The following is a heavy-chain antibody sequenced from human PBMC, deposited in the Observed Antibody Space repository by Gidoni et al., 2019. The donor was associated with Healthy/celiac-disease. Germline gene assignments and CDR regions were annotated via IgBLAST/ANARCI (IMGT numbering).Heavy chain of an antibody. V-gene: IGHV3-21*01. D-gene: IGHD2-2*01. Sequence: EVQLVESGGGLVRPGGSLRLSCAASGFTFSSSSMTWVRQAPGKGLEWVSSISSSSSYIYYADSVKGRFTISRDNAKNSLYLQMNSLRAEDTAVYYCARDGADIVVVPAAIFYGMDVWGQGTTVTVSS. CDR2: ISSSSSYI. J-gene: IGHJ6*02. CDR3: ARDGADIVVVPAAIFYGMDV. CDR1: GFTFSSSS.